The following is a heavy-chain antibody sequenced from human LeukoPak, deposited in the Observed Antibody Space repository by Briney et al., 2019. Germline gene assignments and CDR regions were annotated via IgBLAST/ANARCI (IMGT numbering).Heavy chain of an antibody. CDR2: IYYSGST. Sequence: PSETLSLTCTVSGGSISSYYWSWIRQPPGNGLEWIGYIYYSGSTNYNPSPKSPVTISVDTSKNQLSLKLSSVTAAPTPAYYCARDFEDSSGYYYFDYWGQGTLVTVSS. J-gene: IGHJ4*02. V-gene: IGHV4-59*01. CDR3: ARDFEDSSGYYYFDY. CDR1: GGSISSYY. D-gene: IGHD3-22*01.